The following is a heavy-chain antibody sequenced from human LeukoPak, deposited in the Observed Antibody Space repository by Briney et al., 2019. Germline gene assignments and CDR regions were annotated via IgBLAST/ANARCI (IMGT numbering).Heavy chain of an antibody. J-gene: IGHJ4*02. CDR1: GFTFSSYA. D-gene: IGHD5-18*01. CDR2: ISGSGGST. Sequence: GGSLRLSCAASGFTFSSYAMSWVRQAPGKGLEWVSAISGSGGSTYYADSVKGRFTISRDNSKNTLYLQMSSLRAEDTAVYYCAKGRRGYSYGWGVGYWGQGALVTVSS. CDR3: AKGRRGYSYGWGVGY. V-gene: IGHV3-23*01.